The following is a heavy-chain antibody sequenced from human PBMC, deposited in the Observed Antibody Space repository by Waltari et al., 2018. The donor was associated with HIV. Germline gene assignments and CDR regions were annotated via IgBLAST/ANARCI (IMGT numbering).Heavy chain of an antibody. CDR3: ARDWDVTTACVDV. CDR2: MCYTGST. CDR1: GASMRSSSYF. J-gene: IGHJ6*02. V-gene: IGHV4-39*07. Sequence: QVKLQESGPGLVKPSETLSLTCVVSGASMRSSSYFWGWIRQAPGKGLEWLGSMCYTGSTDYNPSLKSRINISIDTLNNQFSLKMTSVTAADTAVYYCARDWDVTTACVDVWGQGTTVTVSS. D-gene: IGHD1-26*01.